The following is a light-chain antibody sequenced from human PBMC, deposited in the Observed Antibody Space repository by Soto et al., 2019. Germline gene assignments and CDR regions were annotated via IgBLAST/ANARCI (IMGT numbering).Light chain of an antibody. CDR1: SSDVGGYNY. V-gene: IGLV2-14*03. Sequence: QSVLTQPASVSGSPGQSITISCTGTSSDVGGYNYVSWYQHHPGKAPKLLIYDVSNRPSGISNRFSGSKSDNTASLTISGLQPEDEADYYCSSYTTCNTRQNVFGTGTKVTV. J-gene: IGLJ1*01. CDR2: DVS. CDR3: SSYTTCNTRQNV.